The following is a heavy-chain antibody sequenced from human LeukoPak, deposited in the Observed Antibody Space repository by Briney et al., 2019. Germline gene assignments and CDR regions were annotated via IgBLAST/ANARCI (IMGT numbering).Heavy chain of an antibody. CDR1: GFTFSSYW. CDR3: ARDDDIAVAGIDFDY. CDR2: INTDGRST. Sequence: GGSLRLSCAASGFTFSSYWMHWVRQAPGKGLVWVSRINTDGRSTSYADSVKGRFTISRDNAKNTLYLQMNSLRAEDTAVYYCARDDDIAVAGIDFDYWGQGTLVTVSS. J-gene: IGHJ4*02. V-gene: IGHV3-74*01. D-gene: IGHD6-19*01.